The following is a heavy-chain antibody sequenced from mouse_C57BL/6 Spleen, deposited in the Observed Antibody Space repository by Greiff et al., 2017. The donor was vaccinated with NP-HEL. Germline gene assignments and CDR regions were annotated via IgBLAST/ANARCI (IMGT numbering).Heavy chain of an antibody. CDR3: TRRVTTVVASYYFDY. CDR2: IDPETGGT. CDR1: GYTFTDYE. J-gene: IGHJ2*01. Sequence: QVQLQQSGAELVRPGASVTLSCKASGYTFTDYEMHWVKQTPVHGLEWIGAIDPETGGTAYNQKFKGKAILTADKSSSTAYMELRSLTSEDSAVYYCTRRVTTVVASYYFDYWGQGTTLTVSS. V-gene: IGHV1-15*01. D-gene: IGHD1-1*01.